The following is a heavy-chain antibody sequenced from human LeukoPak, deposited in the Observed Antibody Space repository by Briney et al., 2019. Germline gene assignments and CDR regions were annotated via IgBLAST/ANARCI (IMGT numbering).Heavy chain of an antibody. CDR3: ARGDWYSFDH. V-gene: IGHV3-11*01. D-gene: IGHD3-9*01. J-gene: IGHJ4*02. CDR1: GFTFSDYY. CDR2: ISSGGSSI. Sequence: GGSLRLSCAASGFTFSDYYMNWIRRAPGKGLEWVSYISSGGSSIYYADSVKGRFTISRDNAKNALYLQMNSLRAEDTAVYYCARGDWYSFDHWGQGALATVSS.